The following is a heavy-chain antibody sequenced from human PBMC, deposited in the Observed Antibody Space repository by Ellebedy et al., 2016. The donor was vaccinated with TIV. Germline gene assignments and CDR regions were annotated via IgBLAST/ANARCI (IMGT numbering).Heavy chain of an antibody. Sequence: FQGRVTITADESTSTAYMELSSLRSEDTAVYYCAGGADSSSWYFDYWGQGTLVTVSS. V-gene: IGHV1-69*01. D-gene: IGHD6-13*01. CDR3: AGGADSSSWYFDY. J-gene: IGHJ4*02.